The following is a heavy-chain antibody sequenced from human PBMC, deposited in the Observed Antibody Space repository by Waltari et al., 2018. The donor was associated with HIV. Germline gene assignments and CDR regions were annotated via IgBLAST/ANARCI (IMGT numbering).Heavy chain of an antibody. V-gene: IGHV3-15*01. CDR1: GFTFTNAW. J-gene: IGHJ4*02. CDR2: VKSETDGGTT. D-gene: IGHD2-21*02. CDR3: TTGDIVVVTDY. Sequence: EVQLVESGGGLVKPGGSLGLSCAASGFTFTNAWMSWVRQAPGKGLEWVGRVKSETDGGTTDYAAPVKGRFTISRDDSKNTLYLQMNSLKTEDTAVYYCTTGDIVVVTDYWGQGTLVTVSS.